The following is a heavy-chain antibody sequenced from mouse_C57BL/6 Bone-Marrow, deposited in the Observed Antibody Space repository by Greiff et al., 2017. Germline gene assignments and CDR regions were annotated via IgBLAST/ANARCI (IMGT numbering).Heavy chain of an antibody. Sequence: VQLQQSGAELVRPGASVKLSCTASGFNIKDDYMHWVKQRPEQGLEWIGWIDPENGDTEYASKFQGKATITADTSSNTAYLQLSSRTSEDTAVYYCTTEYDYDGGVDYWGQGTTLTVSS. CDR3: TTEYDYDGGVDY. J-gene: IGHJ2*01. CDR2: IDPENGDT. V-gene: IGHV14-4*01. CDR1: GFNIKDDY. D-gene: IGHD2-4*01.